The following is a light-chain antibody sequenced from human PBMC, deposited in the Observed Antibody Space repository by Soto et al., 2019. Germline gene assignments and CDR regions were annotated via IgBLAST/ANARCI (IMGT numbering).Light chain of an antibody. CDR2: GAS. V-gene: IGKV1-39*01. Sequence: DIQMTQSPSSLFASVGDRVTIACRARQTISTYLNWYQQKPGKAPKLLIFGASTLQSGVPSRFSGSGSGTEFILTISSLQREDFATYYCQQTYDTPPTFXQGTKVDIK. CDR3: QQTYDTPPT. J-gene: IGKJ1*01. CDR1: QTISTY.